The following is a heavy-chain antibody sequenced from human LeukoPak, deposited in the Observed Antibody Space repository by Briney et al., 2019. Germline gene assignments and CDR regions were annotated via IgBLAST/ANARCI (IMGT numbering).Heavy chain of an antibody. Sequence: SQTLSLTCVVPGDSVSSKNGAWNWIRQSPSRGLEWLGRTYYRSKRYNDYAESMEGRMTISQDTSKNQYSLHLNSVTPDDTAVYYCARDFGTTGWHTFDYWGQGTLVTVSS. CDR1: GDSVSSKNGA. J-gene: IGHJ4*02. CDR3: ARDFGTTGWHTFDY. CDR2: TYYRSKRYN. V-gene: IGHV6-1*01. D-gene: IGHD6-19*01.